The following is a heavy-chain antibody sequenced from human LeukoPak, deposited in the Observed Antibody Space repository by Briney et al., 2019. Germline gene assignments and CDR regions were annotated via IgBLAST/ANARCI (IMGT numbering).Heavy chain of an antibody. V-gene: IGHV3-33*01. D-gene: IGHD3-22*01. CDR3: ARGSGLVVRGDAMDV. Sequence: GGSLRLSCSASGFTFSRHGMHWVRQTPGKGLEWVAVIWYDASNKYYADSVKGRFTVSRDNSKNAMYLQMNSLRAEDTAVYYCARGSGLVVRGDAMDVWGQGTPVSVFS. CDR2: IWYDASNK. CDR1: GFTFSRHG. J-gene: IGHJ6*02.